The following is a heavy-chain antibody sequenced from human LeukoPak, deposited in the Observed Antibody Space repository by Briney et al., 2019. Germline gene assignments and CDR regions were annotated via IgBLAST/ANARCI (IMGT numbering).Heavy chain of an antibody. CDR2: IYHSGTT. J-gene: IGHJ4*02. CDR3: ARKENVYYYFDY. V-gene: IGHV4-28*01. Sequence: PSETLSLTCAVSGYSITSSSWWGWIRQPPGKGLEWIGYIYHSGTTYCNPSLQSRVTLSVDTSKNQFSLKLSSVTAVDTAVYYCARKENVYYYFDYWGQGTLVTVSS. D-gene: IGHD3-10*01. CDR1: GYSITSSSW.